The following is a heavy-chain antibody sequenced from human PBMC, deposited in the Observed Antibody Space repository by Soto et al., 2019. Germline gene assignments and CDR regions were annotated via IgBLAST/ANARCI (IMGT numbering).Heavy chain of an antibody. CDR1: GFSVSSNY. D-gene: IGHD2-21*02. V-gene: IGHV3-66*01. J-gene: IGHJ4*02. Sequence: PGGSLRLSCAASGFSVSSNYMSWVRQAPGKGLEWVSVIYTGGSTYYADSVKGRFTISRDNSKNTLYLQMNSLRAEDTAVYYCARDGKVRGDLDYWGQGTLVTVSS. CDR3: ARDGKVRGDLDY. CDR2: IYTGGST.